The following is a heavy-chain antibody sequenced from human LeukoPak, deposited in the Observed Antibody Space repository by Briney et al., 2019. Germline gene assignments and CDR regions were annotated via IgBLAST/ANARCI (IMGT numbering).Heavy chain of an antibody. Sequence: SETLSLTCAVYGGSFSGYYWSWIRQPPGKGLEWIGEINHSGSTNYNPSLKSRVTISVDTSKNQFSLKLSSVTAADTAVYYCARRRDYYDSSLDYWGQGTLVTVSS. V-gene: IGHV4-34*01. J-gene: IGHJ4*02. CDR3: ARRRDYYDSSLDY. CDR1: GGSFSGYY. CDR2: INHSGST. D-gene: IGHD3-22*01.